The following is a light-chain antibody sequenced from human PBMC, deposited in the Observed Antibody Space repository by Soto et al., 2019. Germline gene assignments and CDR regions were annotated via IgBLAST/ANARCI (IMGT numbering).Light chain of an antibody. J-gene: IGKJ4*01. Sequence: ESVLTQSPATLSLSPGERATLSCRAGQSVSSYLAWYQQKPGQAPRLLIYDASNRATGIPARFSGSGSGTEFTLTISSLQSEDFAVYYCQQYNSWPLTFGGGTKVDIK. CDR2: DAS. CDR1: QSVSSY. V-gene: IGKV3-11*01. CDR3: QQYNSWPLT.